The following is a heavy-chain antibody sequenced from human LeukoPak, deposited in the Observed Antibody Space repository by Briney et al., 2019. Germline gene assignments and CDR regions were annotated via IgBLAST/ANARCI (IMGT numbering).Heavy chain of an antibody. V-gene: IGHV1-69*04. J-gene: IGHJ3*02. CDR1: GGTFSSYA. D-gene: IGHD1-26*01. CDR3: ARGGISGSFTGSDI. Sequence: ASVKVSCKASGGTFSSYAISWVRQAPGQGLEWRGRIIPILGIANYAQKFQGRVTITADKSTSTAYMELSSLRSEDTAVYYRARGGISGSFTGSDIWGQGTMVTVSS. CDR2: IIPILGIA.